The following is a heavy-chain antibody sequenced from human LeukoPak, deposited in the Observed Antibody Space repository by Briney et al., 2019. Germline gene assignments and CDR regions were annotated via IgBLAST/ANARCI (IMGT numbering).Heavy chain of an antibody. CDR3: AKDHNSGWYFFDN. D-gene: IGHD6-19*01. CDR1: GFTFEDYG. CDR2: ITWNSESI. Sequence: QPGRSLRLSCAASGFTFEDYGMHWVRQVPGRGLEWVSSITWNSESIGYADSVKGRFTVSRDNAKNSLYLQMNSLRTEVTGLYFCAKDHNSGWYFFDNWGQGTLVTVSS. J-gene: IGHJ4*02. V-gene: IGHV3-9*01.